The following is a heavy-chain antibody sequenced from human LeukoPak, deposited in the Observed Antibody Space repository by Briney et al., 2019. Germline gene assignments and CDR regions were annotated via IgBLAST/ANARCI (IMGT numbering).Heavy chain of an antibody. D-gene: IGHD6-13*01. CDR1: GFTFSSYA. V-gene: IGHV3-30-3*01. Sequence: GGSLRLSCAASGFTFSSYAMHWVRQAPGKGLEWVAVISYDGSNKYYADSVKGRFTISRDNAKNSLYLQMNSLRAEDTAVYYCAGKDRWFDYWGQGTLVTVSS. CDR3: AGKDRWFDY. CDR2: ISYDGSNK. J-gene: IGHJ4*02.